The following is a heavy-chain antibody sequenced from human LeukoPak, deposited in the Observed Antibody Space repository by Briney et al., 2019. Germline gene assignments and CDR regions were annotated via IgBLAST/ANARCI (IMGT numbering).Heavy chain of an antibody. CDR2: INHSGST. J-gene: IGHJ5*02. CDR3: ARGAAAGNWFDP. D-gene: IGHD2-15*01. Sequence: SETLSLTCTVSGGSISNTIYYWGWIRQSPEKGLEWIGEINHSGSTNFNPSLKSRVTISVDTSKKQFSLKVPSVTAADTAIYYCARGAAAGNWFDPWGQGTLVTVSS. CDR1: GGSISNTIYY. V-gene: IGHV4-39*07.